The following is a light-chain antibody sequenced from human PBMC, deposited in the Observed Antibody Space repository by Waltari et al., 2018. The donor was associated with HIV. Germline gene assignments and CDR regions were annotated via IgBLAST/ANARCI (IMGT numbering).Light chain of an antibody. Sequence: SYELTQPPSVSVSPGQPASITCPGDKSGGHYDCWYQQKPVQSPVLVSYQDSKRPAGIPERFSGSNSGNAATLTISGTQAMDEAGYYCQAWDSSTAVFGGGTKLTVL. CDR1: KSGGHY. CDR3: QAWDSSTAV. J-gene: IGLJ2*01. V-gene: IGLV3-1*01. CDR2: QDS.